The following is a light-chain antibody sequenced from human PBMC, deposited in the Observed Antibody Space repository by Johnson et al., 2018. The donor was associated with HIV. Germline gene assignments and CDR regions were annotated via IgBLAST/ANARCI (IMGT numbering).Light chain of an antibody. CDR3: GTWDTSLSACF. V-gene: IGLV1-51*02. Sequence: QPVLTQPPSVSAAPGQKVTISCSGSSYNIGNNYVSWYQQLPGTAPKLLIYENNKRPSGIPDRFSGSKSGTSATLDITGLQTGDEADYYCGTWDTSLSACFFGTGTKVTVL. J-gene: IGLJ1*01. CDR1: SYNIGNNY. CDR2: ENN.